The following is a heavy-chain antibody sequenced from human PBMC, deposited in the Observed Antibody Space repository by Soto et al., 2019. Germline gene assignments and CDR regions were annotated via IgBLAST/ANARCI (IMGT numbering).Heavy chain of an antibody. V-gene: IGHV3-30*18. D-gene: IGHD3-3*01. CDR1: GFIFSGYG. J-gene: IGHJ5*02. CDR2: ISHDGSEK. CDR3: AKLVGEVKAIGPTGDRLDH. Sequence: GGSLRLSCGASGFIFSGYGMHWIRQAPGKGLEWVSVISHDGSEKYYGDSVKGRCTVSRDNSNNTLFLQIDSLRAEDTAVYYCAKLVGEVKAIGPTGDRLDHWGQGTLVTVSS.